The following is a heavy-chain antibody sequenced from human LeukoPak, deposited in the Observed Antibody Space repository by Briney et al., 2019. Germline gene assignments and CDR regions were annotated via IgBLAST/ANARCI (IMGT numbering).Heavy chain of an antibody. V-gene: IGHV4-30-4*01. CDR1: GGSISSGDYY. D-gene: IGHD2-2*01. Sequence: TSQTLSLTCTVSGGSISSGDYYWSWIRQPPGKGLEWIGYIYYSGSTYYNPSLKSRVTISVDTSKNQFSLKLSSVTAADTAVYYCARDQPRGYYYYGMDVWGQGTTVTVSS. CDR3: ARDQPRGYYYYGMDV. CDR2: IYYSGST. J-gene: IGHJ6*02.